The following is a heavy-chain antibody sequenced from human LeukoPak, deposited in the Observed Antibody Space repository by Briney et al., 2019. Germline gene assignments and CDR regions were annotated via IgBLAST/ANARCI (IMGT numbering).Heavy chain of an antibody. CDR1: GFTFSNYW. D-gene: IGHD2/OR15-2a*01. Sequence: PGGSLRLSCAASGFTFSNYWMSWVRQAPGKGLEWVANIKQDGSEKYNVDSVKGRFTISRDNAKNSLYLQMNSLRAEDTALYYCARDSKRDVLGIDYWGQGTLVTVSS. CDR3: ARDSKRDVLGIDY. CDR2: IKQDGSEK. V-gene: IGHV3-7*03. J-gene: IGHJ4*02.